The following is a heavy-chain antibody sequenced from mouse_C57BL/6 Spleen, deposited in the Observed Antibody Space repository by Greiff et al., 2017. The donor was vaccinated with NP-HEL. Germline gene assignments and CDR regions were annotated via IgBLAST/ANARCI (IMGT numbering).Heavy chain of an antibody. D-gene: IGHD2-5*01. CDR1: GYSITSGYY. V-gene: IGHV3-6*01. Sequence: EVQLQQSGPGLVKPSQSLSLTCSVTGYSITSGYYWNWIRQFPGNKLEWMGYISYDGSNNYNPSLKNRISITRDTSKNQFFLKLNSVTTEDTATYYFARENYYSNQQRFAYWGQGTLVTVSA. J-gene: IGHJ3*01. CDR3: ARENYYSNQQRFAY. CDR2: ISYDGSN.